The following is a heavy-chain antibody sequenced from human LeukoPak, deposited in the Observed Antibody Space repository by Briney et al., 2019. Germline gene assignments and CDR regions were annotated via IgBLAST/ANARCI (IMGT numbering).Heavy chain of an antibody. CDR1: GFTFSSYA. V-gene: IGHV3-49*04. Sequence: PGGSLRLSCAASGFTFSSYAMSWVRQARGKGLEWVGFIRSKAYGGTTEYAASVKGRFTISRDDSKSIAYLQMNSLKTEDTAVYYCTRVVSGSYFIPPDYWGQGTLVTVSS. J-gene: IGHJ4*02. CDR2: IRSKAYGGTT. CDR3: TRVVSGSYFIPPDY. D-gene: IGHD1-26*01.